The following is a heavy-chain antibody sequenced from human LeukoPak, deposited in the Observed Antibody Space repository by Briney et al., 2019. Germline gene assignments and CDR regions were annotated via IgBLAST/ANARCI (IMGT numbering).Heavy chain of an antibody. CDR1: GGSISSDGYY. CDR3: ARLYYDFWSGYFPPFDY. V-gene: IGHV4-31*03. CDR2: IYHTGTT. J-gene: IGHJ4*02. Sequence: PSETLSLTCTVSGGSISSDGYYWSWLRQHPGKGLEWIGYIYHTGTTYYNPSLKSRVTISVDTSENQFSLELSSVTAADTAVYYCARLYYDFWSGYFPPFDYWGQGTLVTVSS. D-gene: IGHD3-3*01.